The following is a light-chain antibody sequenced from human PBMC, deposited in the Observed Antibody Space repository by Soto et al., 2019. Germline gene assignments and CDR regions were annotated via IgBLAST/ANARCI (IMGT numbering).Light chain of an antibody. J-gene: IGKJ5*01. Sequence: EIVLTQSPATLSLSPGERATLSCRASQSVSSYLAWYQQKPGQAPSLLIYDASNRAADIPARFSGSGSGTDFTLTISSLEPEDFAVYYCQQRSNWPPLTFGQGTRLEIK. CDR1: QSVSSY. CDR3: QQRSNWPPLT. V-gene: IGKV3-11*01. CDR2: DAS.